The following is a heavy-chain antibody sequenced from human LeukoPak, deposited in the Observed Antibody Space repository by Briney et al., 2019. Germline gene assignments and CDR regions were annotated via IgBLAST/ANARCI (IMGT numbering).Heavy chain of an antibody. Sequence: SETLSLTCTVSGGSISSHYWSWIRQPPGKGLEWIGYIYYSGSANYNPPLKSRVTISVDTSKNQFSLKLSSVTAADTAVYYCARGATRYYDFWSGYYTGMGGDYFDYWGQGTLVTVSS. CDR2: IYYSGSA. D-gene: IGHD3-3*01. J-gene: IGHJ4*02. CDR1: GGSISSHY. CDR3: ARGATRYYDFWSGYYTGMGGDYFDY. V-gene: IGHV4-59*11.